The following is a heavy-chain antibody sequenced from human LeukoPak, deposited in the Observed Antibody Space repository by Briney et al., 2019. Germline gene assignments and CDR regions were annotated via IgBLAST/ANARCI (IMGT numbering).Heavy chain of an antibody. D-gene: IGHD3-10*01. CDR3: AKRSLLWFGEYPYY. CDR2: ISGSGGST. V-gene: IGHV3-23*01. CDR1: GFTFSSYA. J-gene: IGHJ4*02. Sequence: GGSLRLSCAASGFTFSSYAMSWVRQAPGKGLEWVSAISGSGGSTYYADSVKGRFTISRDNSKNTLYLQMNSLRAEDTAVYYCAKRSLLWFGEYPYYWGQGTLVTVSS.